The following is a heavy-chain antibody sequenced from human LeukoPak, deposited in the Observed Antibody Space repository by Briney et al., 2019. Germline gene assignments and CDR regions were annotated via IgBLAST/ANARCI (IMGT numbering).Heavy chain of an antibody. J-gene: IGHJ3*02. CDR1: GGSISSYY. CDR2: LYYTGST. Sequence: SETLSLTCTVSGGSISSYYWNWIRQPPGKGLEWIGYLYYTGSTNYNPSLKSRLTISVDTSTNHFSLNLNSAAAADTAVYYCARARYDTNRTFDIWGQGTMVTVSS. D-gene: IGHD2-15*01. CDR3: ARARYDTNRTFDI. V-gene: IGHV4-59*01.